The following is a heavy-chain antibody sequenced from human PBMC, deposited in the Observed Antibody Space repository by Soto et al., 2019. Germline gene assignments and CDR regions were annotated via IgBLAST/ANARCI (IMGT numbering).Heavy chain of an antibody. CDR1: GFTFDDYA. CDR2: ISWNSGSI. Sequence: PGGSLRLSCAASGFTFDDYAMHWVRQAPGKGLEWVSGISWNSGSIGYADSVKGRFTISRDNAKNSLYLQMNSLRAEDTAFYFCAKAAVAATYYYYYGMDVWGQGTTVTVSS. V-gene: IGHV3-9*01. J-gene: IGHJ6*02. D-gene: IGHD6-19*01. CDR3: AKAAVAATYYYYYGMDV.